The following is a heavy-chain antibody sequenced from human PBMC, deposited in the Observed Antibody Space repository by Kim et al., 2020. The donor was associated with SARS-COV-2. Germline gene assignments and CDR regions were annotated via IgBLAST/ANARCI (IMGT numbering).Heavy chain of an antibody. V-gene: IGHV4-34*01. CDR1: GGSFSGYY. J-gene: IGHJ3*02. CDR3: ARAPPVVVAATNARGAFDI. CDR2: INHSGST. D-gene: IGHD2-15*01. Sequence: SETLSLTCAVYGGSFSGYYWSWIRQPPGKGLEWIGEINHSGSTNYNPSLKSRVTISVDTSKNQFSLKLSSVTAADTAVYYCARAPPVVVAATNARGAFDIWGQGTMVTVSS.